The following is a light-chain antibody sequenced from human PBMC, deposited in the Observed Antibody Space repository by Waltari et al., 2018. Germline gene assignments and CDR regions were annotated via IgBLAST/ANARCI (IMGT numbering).Light chain of an antibody. V-gene: IGKV3-11*01. Sequence: EIVLTQSPATLSLSPGERATLSCRSSQSVSNFLAWYQQKPGQAPRLLIYPASKRATDIPDRFSGRGSGTDFTLTISSLEPGDSAVYYCQQRANWPPLTFGGGTRVEI. J-gene: IGKJ4*01. CDR1: QSVSNF. CDR2: PAS. CDR3: QQRANWPPLT.